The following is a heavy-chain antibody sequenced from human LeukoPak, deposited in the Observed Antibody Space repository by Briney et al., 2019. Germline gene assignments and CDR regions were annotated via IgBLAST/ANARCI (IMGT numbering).Heavy chain of an antibody. CDR3: ARDDSNYGLGY. V-gene: IGHV4-59*12. J-gene: IGHJ4*02. CDR1: GGSISSYY. CDR2: IYYSGST. Sequence: SETLSLTCTVSGGSISSYYWSWIRQPPGKGLEWIGYIYYSGSTNYNPSLKSRVTMSVDTSKNQFSLKLSSVTAADTAVYYCARDDSNYGLGYWGQGTLVTVSS. D-gene: IGHD4-11*01.